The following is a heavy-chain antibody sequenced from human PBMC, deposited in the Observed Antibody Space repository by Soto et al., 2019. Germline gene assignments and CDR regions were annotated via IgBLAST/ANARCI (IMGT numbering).Heavy chain of an antibody. CDR3: ATLPFGRVGGYSRSGQFDAFDI. J-gene: IGHJ3*02. D-gene: IGHD5-18*01. CDR2: ISGSGGST. Sequence: PGGSLRLSCAASGFTFSSYAMSWVRQAPGKGLEWVSAISGSGGSTYYADSVNGRFTISRDNSKNTLYLQMNSLRAEDTAVYYCATLPFGRVGGYSRSGQFDAFDIWGQGTMVTVSS. CDR1: GFTFSSYA. V-gene: IGHV3-23*01.